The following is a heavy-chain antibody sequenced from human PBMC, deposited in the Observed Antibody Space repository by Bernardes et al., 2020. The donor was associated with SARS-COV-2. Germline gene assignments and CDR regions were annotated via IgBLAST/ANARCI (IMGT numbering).Heavy chain of an antibody. CDR3: ARVVGVPVN. D-gene: IGHD3-10*01. Sequence: GSLRLSCAASGFTFSSYSMNWVRQAPGKGLEWVSYISSSSNTIFYADSVKGRFTISRDNAKNSLYLQMNSLRAEDTAVYYCARVVGVPVNWGQGTLVTVSS. J-gene: IGHJ4*02. CDR1: GFTFSSYS. CDR2: ISSSSNTI. V-gene: IGHV3-48*01.